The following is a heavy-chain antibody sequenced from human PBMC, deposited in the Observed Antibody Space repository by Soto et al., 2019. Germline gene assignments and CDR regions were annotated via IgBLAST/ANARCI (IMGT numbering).Heavy chain of an antibody. CDR2: ISYDGSDK. Sequence: GGSLRLSCAASGFTFRSYGMHWVRQAPGKGLEWVAHISYDGSDKYYADSVKGRFSMSRDNSKSTLFLQKNSLRPEDTAVYYCAKDRSWNDALYYFDYWGQGTLVTVSS. CDR1: GFTFRSYG. J-gene: IGHJ4*02. CDR3: AKDRSWNDALYYFDY. V-gene: IGHV3-30*18. D-gene: IGHD1-1*01.